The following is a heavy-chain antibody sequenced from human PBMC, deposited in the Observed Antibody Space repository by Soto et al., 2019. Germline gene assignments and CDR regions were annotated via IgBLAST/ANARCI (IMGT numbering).Heavy chain of an antibody. CDR3: ARMSITMVRGGDYYYYYGMDV. CDR2: INPNSGGT. V-gene: IGHV1-2*04. Sequence: ASVKVSCKASGYTFTGYYMHWVRQAPGQGLEWMGWINPNSGGTNYAQKFQGWVTMTRDTSISTAYMELSRLRSDDTAVYYCARMSITMVRGGDYYYYYGMDVWGQGTTVTV. D-gene: IGHD3-10*01. CDR1: GYTFTGYY. J-gene: IGHJ6*02.